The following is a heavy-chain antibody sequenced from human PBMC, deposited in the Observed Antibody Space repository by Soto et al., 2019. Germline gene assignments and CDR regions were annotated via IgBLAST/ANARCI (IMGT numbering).Heavy chain of an antibody. D-gene: IGHD3-3*01. V-gene: IGHV5-10-1*01. J-gene: IGHJ6*02. CDR3: ARRGYDFWSGLDV. Sequence: PGESLRISCKGSGYSFAGYWITWVRQKPGKGLEWMGRIDPSDSQTYYSPSFRGHVTISATKSMSTAYLQWGTLKASDTAMYYCARRGYDFWSGLDVWGQGTTVTVSS. CDR2: IDPSDSQT. CDR1: GYSFAGYW.